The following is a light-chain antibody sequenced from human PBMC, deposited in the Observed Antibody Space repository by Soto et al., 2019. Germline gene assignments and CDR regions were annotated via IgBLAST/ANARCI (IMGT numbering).Light chain of an antibody. CDR2: AVS. CDR1: NSDVGGYIY. CDR3: CSYAGKYTYV. Sequence: QSVLTQPRSVSGSPSPSVTISCTGTNSDVGGYIYVSWYQQHPGKAPKLMMFAVSKRPSGVPDRFSGSKSDNTASLTLSGVQDEDEADYFCCSYAGKYTYVFGTGTKVTVL. J-gene: IGLJ1*01. V-gene: IGLV2-11*01.